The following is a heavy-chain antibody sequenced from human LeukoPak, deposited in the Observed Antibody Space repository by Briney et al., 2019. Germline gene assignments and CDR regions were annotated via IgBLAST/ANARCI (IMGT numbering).Heavy chain of an antibody. CDR2: INPNNGGT. CDR1: GYTFTGHY. J-gene: IGHJ4*02. Sequence: ASVKVPCKASGYTFTGHYMHWVRQAPGQGLEWVGWINPNNGGTNYAQKFQGRVTMTRDTSISTAYMELSRLRSDDTAVYYCARDSYSSAWWGFDHWGQGTLVTVSS. CDR3: ARDSYSSAWWGFDH. D-gene: IGHD6-19*01. V-gene: IGHV1-2*02.